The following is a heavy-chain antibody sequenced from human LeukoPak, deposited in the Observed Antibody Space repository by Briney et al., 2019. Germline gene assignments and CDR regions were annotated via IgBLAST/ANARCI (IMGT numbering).Heavy chain of an antibody. CDR2: IYYSGST. CDR1: GGSISSYY. D-gene: IGHD2-21*01. V-gene: IGHV4-59*01. J-gene: IGHJ4*02. Sequence: PSETLSLTCTVSGGSISSYYWSWIRQPPGKGLEWMGDIYYSGSTNYNPSPKSRVTITVDTSNNQFSLKLSSVTAADTAVYYCARGLRGGEYFDYWGQGTLVTVSS. CDR3: ARGLRGGEYFDY.